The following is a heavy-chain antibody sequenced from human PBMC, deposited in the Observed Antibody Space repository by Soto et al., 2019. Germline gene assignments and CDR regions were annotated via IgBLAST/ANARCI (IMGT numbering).Heavy chain of an antibody. D-gene: IGHD5-12*01. CDR3: TTTNGVATITIQLWRQVGNDYYYYGMDV. J-gene: IGHJ6*02. V-gene: IGHV3-15*01. CDR1: GFTFSNAW. CDR2: IKSKTDGGTT. Sequence: EVQLVESGGGLVKPGGSLRLSCAASGFTFSNAWMSWVRQAPGKGLEWVGRIKSKTDGGTTDYAAPVKGRFTISRDDSKNTLYLQMNSLKTEDTAVYYCTTTNGVATITIQLWRQVGNDYYYYGMDVWGQGTTVTVSS.